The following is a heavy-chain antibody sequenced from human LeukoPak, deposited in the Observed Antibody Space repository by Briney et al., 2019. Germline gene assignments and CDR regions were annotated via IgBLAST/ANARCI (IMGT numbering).Heavy chain of an antibody. D-gene: IGHD3-22*01. V-gene: IGHV3-21*01. Sequence: KPGGSLRLSCSASGFTFSSYSMNWVRQAPGKGLEWVSSISSSSVYIYYADSVKGRFTISRDNAKDSLYLQMNSLRAEDTAVYYCARIITMIVVVIGGGIDYWGQGTLVTVSS. CDR3: ARIITMIVVVIGGGIDY. CDR2: ISSSSVYI. J-gene: IGHJ4*02. CDR1: GFTFSSYS.